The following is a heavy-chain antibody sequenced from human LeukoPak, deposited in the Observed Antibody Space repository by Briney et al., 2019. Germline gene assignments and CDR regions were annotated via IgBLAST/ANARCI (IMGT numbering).Heavy chain of an antibody. J-gene: IGHJ4*02. CDR1: GGSISSYY. CDR3: ARVGPGNRPLDFDN. D-gene: IGHD3-10*01. Sequence: PSETLSLTCTVSGGSISSYYWSWIRQPPGKGLEWIGYIYYSGSTNYNPSLKSRVTISVDTSKNQFSLKLTSVTAADAAMYYCARVGPGNRPLDFDNWGQGTLVTVSS. V-gene: IGHV4-59*01. CDR2: IYYSGST.